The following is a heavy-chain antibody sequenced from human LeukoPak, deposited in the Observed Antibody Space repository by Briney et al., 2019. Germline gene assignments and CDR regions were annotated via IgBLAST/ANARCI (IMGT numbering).Heavy chain of an antibody. D-gene: IGHD3-22*01. CDR2: INHSGST. J-gene: IGHJ4*02. CDR1: GGSFSGYY. V-gene: IGHV4-34*01. CDR3: ARGRKDYYDSSGYHFDY. Sequence: SETLSLTCAVYGGSFSGYYWSWIRQPPGKGLEWIGEINHSGSTNYNPSHKSRVTISVDTSKNQFSLKLSSVTAADTAVYYCARGRKDYYDSSGYHFDYWGQGTLVTVSS.